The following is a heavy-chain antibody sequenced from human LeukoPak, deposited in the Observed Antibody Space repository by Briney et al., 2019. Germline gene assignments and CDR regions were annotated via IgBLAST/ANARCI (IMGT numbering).Heavy chain of an antibody. CDR2: IIPIFGTA. V-gene: IGHV1-69*13. CDR3: AREDLRYCSGGSCNNWFDP. J-gene: IGHJ5*02. D-gene: IGHD2-15*01. Sequence: SVKVSCKASGGTFSSYAISWVRQAPGQGLEWMGGIIPIFGTANYAQKFQGRVTITEDESTSTAYMELSSLRSEDTAAYYCAREDLRYCSGGSCNNWFDPWGQGTLVTVSS. CDR1: GGTFSSYA.